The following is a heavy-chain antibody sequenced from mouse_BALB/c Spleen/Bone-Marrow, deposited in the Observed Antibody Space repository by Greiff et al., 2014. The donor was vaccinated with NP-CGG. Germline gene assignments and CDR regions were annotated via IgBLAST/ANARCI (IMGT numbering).Heavy chain of an antibody. D-gene: IGHD1-1*01. V-gene: IGHV1-18*01. CDR3: ARGVYYYGSSYPFAY. CDR1: GYSFTGYT. J-gene: IGHJ3*01. CDR2: INPYNGGT. Sequence: VQLKESGPELVKPGTSMKISCKASGYSFTGYTMNWVKQSHGKNLEWIGLINPYNGGTSYNQKFKGKATSTVDKSSSTAYMELLSLTSEDSAVYYCARGVYYYGSSYPFAYWGQGTLVTVSA.